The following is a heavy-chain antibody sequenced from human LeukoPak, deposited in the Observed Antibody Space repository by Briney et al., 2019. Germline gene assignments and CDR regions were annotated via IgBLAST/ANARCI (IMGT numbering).Heavy chain of an antibody. CDR1: GFTFSSFA. D-gene: IGHD3-22*01. CDR2: ISASGGST. CDR3: AGYDSSGYYYN. V-gene: IGHV3-23*01. J-gene: IGHJ4*02. Sequence: GGSLRLSCAASGFTFSSFAMSWDRQAPGKGLEWISVISASGGSTYYADSVKGRFTISRDNSKNTLHLQMNSLRAEDTAVYYCAGYDSSGYYYNWGQGTLVTVSS.